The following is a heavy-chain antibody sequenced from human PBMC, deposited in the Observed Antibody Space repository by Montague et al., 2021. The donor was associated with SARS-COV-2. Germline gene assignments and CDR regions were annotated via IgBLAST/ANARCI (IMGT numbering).Heavy chain of an antibody. D-gene: IGHD1-14*01. V-gene: IGHV3-30*03. CDR2: ISYDGSNK. CDR3: ARHTGALTAYYSYGMDV. Sequence: SLRLSCAASGFTFSSYSMHWVRQSPGKGLEWVALISYDGSNKYYADSVKGRFTISRDNSKNTLYLQMNSLRGEDTAVYYCARHTGALTAYYSYGMDVWGQGTTVTVSS. J-gene: IGHJ6*02. CDR1: GFTFSSYS.